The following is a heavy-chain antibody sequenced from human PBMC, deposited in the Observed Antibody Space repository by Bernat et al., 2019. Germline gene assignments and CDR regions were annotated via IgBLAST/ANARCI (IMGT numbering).Heavy chain of an antibody. J-gene: IGHJ4*02. CDR3: ARVVDGYNRY. D-gene: IGHD5-24*01. CDR2: ISSSSSYI. Sequence: VQLVQSGAEVKKPGGSLRLSCAASGFTFSSYSMNWVRQAPGKGLEWVSSISSSSSYIYYADSVKGRFTISRDNAKNSLYLQMNSLRAEDTAVYYCARVVDGYNRYWGQGTLVTVSS. V-gene: IGHV3-21*01. CDR1: GFTFSSYS.